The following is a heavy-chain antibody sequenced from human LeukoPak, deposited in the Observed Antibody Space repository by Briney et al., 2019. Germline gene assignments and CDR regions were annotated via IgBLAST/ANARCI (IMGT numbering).Heavy chain of an antibody. CDR1: GGSFSGYY. CDR2: INHSGST. V-gene: IGHV4-34*01. D-gene: IGHD2-2*01. Sequence: SETLSLTCAVYGGSFSGYYWSWIHQPPGKGLEWIGEINHSGSTNYNPSLKSRATISVDTSKNQFSLKLSSVTAADTAVYYCARLLVVVPAGGANWFDPWGQGTLVTVSS. CDR3: ARLLVVVPAGGANWFDP. J-gene: IGHJ5*02.